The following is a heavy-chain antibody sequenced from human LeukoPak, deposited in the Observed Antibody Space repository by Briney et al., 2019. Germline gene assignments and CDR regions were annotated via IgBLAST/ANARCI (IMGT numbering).Heavy chain of an antibody. CDR2: INHSGST. Sequence: SETLSLTCAVYGGSFSGYYWSWIRQPPGKGLEWIGEINHSGSTNYNPSLKSRATISVDTSKNQFSLKLSSVTAADTAVYYCARDYRWFDTWGQGTLVTVSS. CDR3: ARDYRWFDT. CDR1: GGSFSGYY. V-gene: IGHV4-34*01. J-gene: IGHJ5*02. D-gene: IGHD1-14*01.